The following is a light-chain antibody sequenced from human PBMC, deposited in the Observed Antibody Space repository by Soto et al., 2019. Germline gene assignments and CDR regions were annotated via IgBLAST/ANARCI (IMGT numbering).Light chain of an antibody. CDR1: QSISSY. V-gene: IGKV1-39*01. Sequence: DIQMTKSPSSLSASVGDRVTITCRASQSISSYLNWYQQKPGKAPKLLIYAASSLQSGVPSRFRGSGSGTDFTLTISSLQPEDFATYYCQQSYSTPLTFGGGTKVEIK. J-gene: IGKJ4*01. CDR2: AAS. CDR3: QQSYSTPLT.